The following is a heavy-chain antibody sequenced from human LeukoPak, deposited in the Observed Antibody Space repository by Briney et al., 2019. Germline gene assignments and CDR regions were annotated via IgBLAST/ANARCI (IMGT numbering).Heavy chain of an antibody. CDR2: IWYDGSNK. V-gene: IGHV3-33*06. J-gene: IGHJ4*02. CDR1: GFTFSSYG. CDR3: AKDLTPWYYAYHELLSLDY. Sequence: PGGSLRLSCAASGFTFSSYGMHWVRQAPGKGLEWVAVIWYDGSNKYYADSVKGRFTISRDNSKNTLYLQMNSLRAEDTAVYYCAKDLTPWYYAYHELLSLDYWGQGTLVTVSS. D-gene: IGHD3-16*01.